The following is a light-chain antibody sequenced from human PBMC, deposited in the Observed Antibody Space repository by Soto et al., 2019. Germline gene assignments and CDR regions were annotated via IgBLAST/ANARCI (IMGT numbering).Light chain of an antibody. CDR2: EVT. J-gene: IGLJ1*01. CDR1: GSDVGGYNY. CDR3: SSYASGGTTYV. V-gene: IGLV2-14*01. Sequence: QSVLTQPASVSGSPGQSITISCTGTGSDVGGYNYVSWYQHYPGKAPKLVIYEVTERPSGVSNRFSGSKSGNTASLTVSGLQAEDEADYYCSSYASGGTTYVFGTGTKVTVL.